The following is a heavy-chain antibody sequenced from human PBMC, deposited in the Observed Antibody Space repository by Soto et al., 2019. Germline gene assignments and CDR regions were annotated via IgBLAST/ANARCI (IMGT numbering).Heavy chain of an antibody. CDR1: GGSISSSSYY. Sequence: SETLSLTCTVSGGSISSSSYYWGWIRQPPGKGLEWIGSIYYSGSTYYNPSLKSRVTISVDTSKNQFSLKLSSVTAADTAVYYCARHGGRGITGTTTAYYYYYYMDVWGKGTTVTVSS. CDR3: ARHGGRGITGTTTAYYYYYYMDV. D-gene: IGHD1-7*01. V-gene: IGHV4-39*01. J-gene: IGHJ6*03. CDR2: IYYSGST.